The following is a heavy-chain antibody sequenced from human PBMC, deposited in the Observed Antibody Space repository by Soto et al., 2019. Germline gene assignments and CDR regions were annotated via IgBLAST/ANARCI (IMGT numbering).Heavy chain of an antibody. Sequence: EVQLVESGGGLVKPGGSLRLSCAASGFTFSSYSMNWVRQAPGKGLEWVSSISSSSSYIYYADSVKGRFTISRDNAKNSLYLQMNSLRAEDTAVYYCASVYGATTTNWYFDLWGRGTLVTVSS. CDR1: GFTFSSYS. J-gene: IGHJ2*01. D-gene: IGHD4-17*01. CDR2: ISSSSSYI. V-gene: IGHV3-21*01. CDR3: ASVYGATTTNWYFDL.